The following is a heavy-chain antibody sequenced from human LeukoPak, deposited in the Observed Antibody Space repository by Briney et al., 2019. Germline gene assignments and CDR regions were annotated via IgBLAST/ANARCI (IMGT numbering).Heavy chain of an antibody. V-gene: IGHV3-23*01. CDR1: GFTFSSYG. J-gene: IGHJ5*02. D-gene: IGHD1-26*01. Sequence: AGGSLRLSCAASGFTFSSYGMNWVRQAPGKGLEWVSSISGSGTNTYYADSVKGRFTISRDNSNNTLYLRMNSLRVEDTAVYYCAKGRVGATGWVWFDPWGQGTLVTVSS. CDR2: ISGSGTNT. CDR3: AKGRVGATGWVWFDP.